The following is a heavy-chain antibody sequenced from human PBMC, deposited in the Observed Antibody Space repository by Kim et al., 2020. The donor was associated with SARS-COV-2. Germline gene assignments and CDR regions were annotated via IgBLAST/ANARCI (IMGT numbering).Heavy chain of an antibody. D-gene: IGHD3-10*01. Sequence: VKGRITISRDASKNTLYLQMNSLKTEDTAVYYCTTARLLWFGESDAFDIWGQGTMVTVSS. J-gene: IGHJ3*02. CDR3: TTARLLWFGESDAFDI. V-gene: IGHV3-15*01.